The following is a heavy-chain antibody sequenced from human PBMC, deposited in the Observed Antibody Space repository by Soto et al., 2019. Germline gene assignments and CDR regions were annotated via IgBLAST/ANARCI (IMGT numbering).Heavy chain of an antibody. CDR2: TYYRSKWYN. CDR3: ARATIAAAGTNYYYGMDV. V-gene: IGHV6-1*01. CDR1: GDSVSSNSAA. Sequence: PSQTLSLTCAISGDSVSSNSAAWNWIRRSPSRGLEWLGRTYYRSKWYNDYAVSVKSRITINPDTSKNQFSLQLNSVTPEDTAVYYCARATIAAAGTNYYYGMDVWGQGTTVTVSS. D-gene: IGHD6-13*01. J-gene: IGHJ6*02.